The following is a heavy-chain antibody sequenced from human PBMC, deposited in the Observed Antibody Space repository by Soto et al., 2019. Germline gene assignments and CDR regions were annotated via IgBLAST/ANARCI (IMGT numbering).Heavy chain of an antibody. Sequence: EVQLVESGGGLVQPGGSLRLSCAASGFTFSSYWMSWVRQAPGKGLEWVANIKQDGSEKYDVDSVKGRFTISRANAKNSLYLQMNSLRAEDTAVYYCARVHFLFGGYFDYWGQGTLVTVSS. CDR3: ARVHFLFGGYFDY. D-gene: IGHD3-10*01. J-gene: IGHJ4*02. V-gene: IGHV3-7*01. CDR2: IKQDGSEK. CDR1: GFTFSSYW.